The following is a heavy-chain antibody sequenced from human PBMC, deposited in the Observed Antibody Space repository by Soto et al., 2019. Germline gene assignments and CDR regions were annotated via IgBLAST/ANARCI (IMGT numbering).Heavy chain of an antibody. V-gene: IGHV1-18*01. D-gene: IGHD4-4*01. Sequence: ASVKVSCKASGYTFTSYGISWVRQAPGQGLEWMGWTSAYNGNTNYAQKLQGRVTMTTDTSTSTAYMELRSLRSDDTAVYYCARDEYSNSPYYYYYYIDVWGKGTTVTVSS. CDR2: TSAYNGNT. CDR1: GYTFTSYG. J-gene: IGHJ6*03. CDR3: ARDEYSNSPYYYYYYIDV.